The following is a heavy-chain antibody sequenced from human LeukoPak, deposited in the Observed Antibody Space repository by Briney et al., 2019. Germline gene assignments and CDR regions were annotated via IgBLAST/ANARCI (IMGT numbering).Heavy chain of an antibody. CDR3: ARDLGTNWNRYGTDV. CDR2: ISSSSSYI. CDR1: GFTFSSYS. V-gene: IGHV3-21*01. J-gene: IGHJ6*02. Sequence: GGSLRLSCAASGFTFSSYSMNWVRQAPGKGLEWVSSISSSSSYIYYADSVKGRFTISRDNAKNSLYLQMNSLRAEDTAVYYCARDLGTNWNRYGTDVWGQGTTVTVSS. D-gene: IGHD1-20*01.